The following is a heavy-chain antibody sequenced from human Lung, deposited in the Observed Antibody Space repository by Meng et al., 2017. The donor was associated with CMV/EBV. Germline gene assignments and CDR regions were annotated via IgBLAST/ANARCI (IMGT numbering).Heavy chain of an antibody. V-gene: IGHV1-2*02. CDR1: GYTFTGYY. CDR3: ARGLAVAGTSHFDY. CDR2: INPNSGGT. J-gene: IGHJ4*02. Sequence: ASXXVSXKASGYTFTGYYMHWVRQAPGQGLEWMGWINPNSGGTNYAQKFQGRVTMTRDTSISTAYMELSRLRSDDTAVYYCARGLAVAGTSHFDYWRQGTLVTVSS. D-gene: IGHD6-19*01.